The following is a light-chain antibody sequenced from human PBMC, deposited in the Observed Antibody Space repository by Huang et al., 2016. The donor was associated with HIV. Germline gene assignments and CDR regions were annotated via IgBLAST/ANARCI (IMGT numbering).Light chain of an antibody. CDR1: QDIINS. V-gene: IGKV1-33*01. CDR2: DAS. CDR3: QQFHNLQT. Sequence: IQLTQSPSSLSASVGDRVTITCQASQDIINSLNWYQQRPGKPPNLLIYDASNLEAGVPSRCGGSGSGTHFAFTISSLQPEDVATYYCQQFHNLQTFGGGTKVQIK. J-gene: IGKJ4*01.